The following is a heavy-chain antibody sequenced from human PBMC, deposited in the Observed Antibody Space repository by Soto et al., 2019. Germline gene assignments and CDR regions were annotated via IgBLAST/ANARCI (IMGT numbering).Heavy chain of an antibody. CDR1: GFTFSICA. Sequence: EVQLLESGGGLVQPGGSLRLSCAASGFTFSICAMNWVRQAPGKGLEWVSVISGSGGSTYYADSVKGRFTISRDNSKNTLYLQMNSLRAEDTAVYYCARRTVGWYFDLWGRGTLVTVSS. J-gene: IGHJ2*01. CDR2: ISGSGGST. V-gene: IGHV3-23*01. CDR3: ARRTVGWYFDL. D-gene: IGHD4-17*01.